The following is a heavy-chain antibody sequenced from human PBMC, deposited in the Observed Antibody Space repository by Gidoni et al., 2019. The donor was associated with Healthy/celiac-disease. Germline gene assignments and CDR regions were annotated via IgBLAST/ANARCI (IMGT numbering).Heavy chain of an antibody. CDR3: ARGKGTIVRTTGPFDY. D-gene: IGHD4-17*01. CDR2: INHSGST. V-gene: IGHV4-34*01. Sequence: QVQLQQWGAGLLKPSETLSLTCAVYGGSFSGYYWSWIRQPPGKGLEWIGEINHSGSTNYNPSLKSRVTISVDTSKNQFSLKLSSVTAADTAVYYCARGKGTIVRTTGPFDYWGQGTLVTVSS. CDR1: GGSFSGYY. J-gene: IGHJ4*02.